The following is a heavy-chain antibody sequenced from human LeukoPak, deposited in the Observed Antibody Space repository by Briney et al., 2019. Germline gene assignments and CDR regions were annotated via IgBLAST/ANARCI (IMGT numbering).Heavy chain of an antibody. J-gene: IGHJ6*03. V-gene: IGHV3-23*01. D-gene: IGHD5-12*01. CDR3: AKWNSFRIEGLRLGARYYYYMDV. Sequence: GGSLRLSCEGSGFTVSNYAMNWVRQAPGEGLAWVASISSSSSYMYYADSVKGRFTISRDNSKNTLYLQMNSLRAEDTAVYYCAKWNSFRIEGLRLGARYYYYMDVWGKGTTVTISS. CDR2: ISSSSSYM. CDR1: GFTVSNYA.